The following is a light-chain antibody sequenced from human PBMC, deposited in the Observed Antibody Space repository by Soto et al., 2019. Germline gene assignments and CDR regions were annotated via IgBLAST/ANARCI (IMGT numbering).Light chain of an antibody. CDR2: EVS. V-gene: IGLV2-14*01. CDR1: NSDVGNCNC. J-gene: IGLJ3*02. Sequence: QSALTQPASVSGSPGQSITISCTGANSDVGNCNCVSWYQQHPGKAPKLMIYEVSNRPSGVSNRFSGSKAGNTASLTISGLQAEDEADYYCSSFTSSNTWVFGGGTKVTVL. CDR3: SSFTSSNTWV.